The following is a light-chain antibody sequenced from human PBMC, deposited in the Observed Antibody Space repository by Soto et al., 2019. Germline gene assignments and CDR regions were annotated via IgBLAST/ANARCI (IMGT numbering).Light chain of an antibody. Sequence: QSVLTQPAAVSGCPGQSITISCTGSSSDVGGYNYVSWYQQHPGKAPKLMIYEVNYRPSGVSNRFSGSKSGNTASLTISGLQAEDEADYYCSAYTSSDTGVFGTGTKVTV. V-gene: IGLV2-14*01. CDR3: SAYTSSDTGV. CDR2: EVN. CDR1: SSDVGGYNY. J-gene: IGLJ1*01.